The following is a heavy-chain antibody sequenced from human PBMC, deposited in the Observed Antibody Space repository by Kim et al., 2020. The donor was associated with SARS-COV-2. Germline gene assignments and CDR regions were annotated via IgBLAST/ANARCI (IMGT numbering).Heavy chain of an antibody. CDR3: AREGVTMVSGVRYWFDP. J-gene: IGHJ5*02. Sequence: ASVKVSCKASGYTFTGYYMHWVRQAPGQGLEWMGWINPNSGVTNYAPEFQGRVTMTRDTSVNTTYMELSGLRSDDTAAYYCAREGVTMVSGVRYWFDPLG. D-gene: IGHD3-10*01. CDR1: GYTFTGYY. V-gene: IGHV1-2*02. CDR2: INPNSGVT.